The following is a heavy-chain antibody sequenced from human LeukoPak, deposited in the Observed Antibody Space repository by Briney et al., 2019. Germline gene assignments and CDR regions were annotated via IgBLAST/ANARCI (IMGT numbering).Heavy chain of an antibody. CDR1: GFTFSSYW. D-gene: IGHD3-22*01. CDR2: INSDESTT. J-gene: IGHJ4*02. CDR3: AKAYYYDSSGYYYVGVGYYFDY. Sequence: GGSLRLSCAASGFTFSSYWMHWVRQAPGKGLLWVSRINSDESTTSYADSVKGRFTISRDNARNSLYLQMNSLRAEDTALYYCAKAYYYDSSGYYYVGVGYYFDYWGQGTLVTVSS. V-gene: IGHV3-74*01.